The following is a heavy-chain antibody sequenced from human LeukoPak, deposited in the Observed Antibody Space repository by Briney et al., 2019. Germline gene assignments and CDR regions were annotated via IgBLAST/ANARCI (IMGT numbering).Heavy chain of an antibody. Sequence: GGSLRLSCAASGFTFYDYAMHWVRHAPGKGLEGVSGISWNSGSIGYADSVKGRFTISRDNAKNSLYLQMNSLRADDTALYYCAKDRSDILTGYYFNWGQGTLVTVSS. CDR3: AKDRSDILTGYYFN. J-gene: IGHJ4*02. V-gene: IGHV3-9*01. D-gene: IGHD3-9*01. CDR2: ISWNSGSI. CDR1: GFTFYDYA.